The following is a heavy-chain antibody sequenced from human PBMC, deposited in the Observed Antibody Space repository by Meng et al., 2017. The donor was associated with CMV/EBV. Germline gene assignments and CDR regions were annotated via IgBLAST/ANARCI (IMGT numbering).Heavy chain of an antibody. J-gene: IGHJ4*02. Sequence: GESLKISCAASGFTFSSYAMHWVRPAPGKGLEWVAVISYDGSNKYYADSVKGRFTISRDNSKNTLYLQMNSLRAEDTAVYYCARGLRGPYCSSTSCYSAFDYWGQGTLVTVSS. CDR3: ARGLRGPYCSSTSCYSAFDY. V-gene: IGHV3-30*04. CDR1: GFTFSSYA. CDR2: ISYDGSNK. D-gene: IGHD2-2*01.